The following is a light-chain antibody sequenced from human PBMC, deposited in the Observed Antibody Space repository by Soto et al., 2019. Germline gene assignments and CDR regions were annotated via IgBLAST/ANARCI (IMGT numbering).Light chain of an antibody. CDR3: QQYKSDFPT. CDR1: LTIFSW. J-gene: IGKJ1*01. V-gene: IGKV1-5*01. CDR2: DGS. Sequence: DIPMTQSPSTLSASVGDRVTVTCRASLTIFSWLAWFQQKPGKAPKLLIYDGSTLESGVPSRFTGSGSGTEFTLTISSLQPDDFATYICQQYKSDFPTFGQGTKVDIK.